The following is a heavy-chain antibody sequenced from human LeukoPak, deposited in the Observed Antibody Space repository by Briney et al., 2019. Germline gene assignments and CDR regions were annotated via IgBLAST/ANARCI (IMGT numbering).Heavy chain of an antibody. J-gene: IGHJ4*02. CDR2: IYYSGST. Sequence: PSETVSLTCTVSGGSISSSSYYWGWIRQPPGKGLEWIGSIYYSGSTYYNPSLKSRVTISVDTAKNQFSLKLSSVTAADTAVFYCARNRSLYDSSGYRFDFWGQGTLVTVSS. CDR3: ARNRSLYDSSGYRFDF. D-gene: IGHD3-22*01. V-gene: IGHV4-39*01. CDR1: GGSISSSSYY.